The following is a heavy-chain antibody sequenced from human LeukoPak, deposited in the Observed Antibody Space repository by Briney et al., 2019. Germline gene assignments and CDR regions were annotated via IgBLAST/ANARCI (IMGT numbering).Heavy chain of an antibody. CDR1: GVTFSGSA. D-gene: IGHD5-18*01. CDR2: IRSKANSYAT. CDR3: TRSRWRDVDTAMVTGPNPDV. Sequence: GGSLRLSCAASGVTFSGSAMHGVRQASGKGLEWVGRIRSKANSYATAYAASVKGRFTISRDDSKNTAYLQMNSLKTEDTAVYYCTRSRWRDVDTAMVTGPNPDVWGQGTTVTVSS. J-gene: IGHJ6*02. V-gene: IGHV3-73*01.